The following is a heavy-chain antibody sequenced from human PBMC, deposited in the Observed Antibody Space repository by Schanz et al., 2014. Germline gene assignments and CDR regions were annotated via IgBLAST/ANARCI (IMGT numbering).Heavy chain of an antibody. CDR2: INPSSGTT. V-gene: IGHV1-46*01. D-gene: IGHD6-25*01. J-gene: IGHJ4*02. Sequence: QVQLVQSGAEVKKPGASVRLSCEASGYTFTSYYMHWVRQAPGQGLEWMGKINPSSGTTRIAQNFQGRLTVTRDTSTSTVNMELSSLRSEDTAVYYCAKVRYSSGWRGDYFDEWGQGTLVTVAS. CDR3: AKVRYSSGWRGDYFDE. CDR1: GYTFTSYY.